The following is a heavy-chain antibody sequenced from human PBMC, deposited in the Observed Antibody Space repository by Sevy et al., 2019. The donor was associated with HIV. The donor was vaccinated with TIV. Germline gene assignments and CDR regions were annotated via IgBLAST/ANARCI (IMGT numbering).Heavy chain of an antibody. CDR3: AGGGCTKPHDY. CDR2: FSFGCGRI. D-gene: IGHD2-8*01. J-gene: IGHJ4*02. Sequence: GGSLRLSCEASGFTFSKYSMSWVRQAPGKGLEWVSTFSFGCGRINYADSVKGRFTISRDDSKNTLYLQMNSLRAEDTAVYYCAGGGCTKPHDYWGQGTLVTVSS. CDR1: GFTFSKYS. V-gene: IGHV3-23*01.